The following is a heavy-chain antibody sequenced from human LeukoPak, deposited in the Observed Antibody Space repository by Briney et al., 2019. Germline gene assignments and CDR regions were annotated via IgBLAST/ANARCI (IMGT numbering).Heavy chain of an antibody. J-gene: IGHJ4*02. V-gene: IGHV3-23*01. CDR3: ARHLNYYLDY. D-gene: IGHD3-10*01. Sequence: GGSLRLSCAASGFTFDDYAMHWVRHAPGKGLEWVSAISGSGGSTYYADSVKGRFTISRDNSKNTLYLQMNSLRAEDTAVYYCARHLNYYLDYWGQGTLVTVSS. CDR2: ISGSGGST. CDR1: GFTFDDYA.